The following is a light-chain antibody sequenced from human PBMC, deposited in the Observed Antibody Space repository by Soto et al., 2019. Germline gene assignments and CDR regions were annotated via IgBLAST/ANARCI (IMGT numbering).Light chain of an antibody. J-gene: IGKJ1*01. V-gene: IGKV2-30*02. CDR1: QSLIHSDGNTY. CDR2: EVS. Sequence: DVVMTQSPLFLPVTLGQPASISCRSSQSLIHSDGNTYLSWFQQRPGQSPRRLIYEVSDRDSGVPERYAGSGSGTDFTLQSSRVAAEDVCVYYCLQGTHWPWTFGQGTEVEIK. CDR3: LQGTHWPWT.